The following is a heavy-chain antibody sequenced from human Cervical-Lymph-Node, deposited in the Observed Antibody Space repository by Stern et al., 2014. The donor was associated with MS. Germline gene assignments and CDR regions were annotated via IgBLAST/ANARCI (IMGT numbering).Heavy chain of an antibody. CDR3: ARDMDYDFWSGEPLF. D-gene: IGHD3-3*01. J-gene: IGHJ6*02. Sequence: EVQLVESGGGLVQPGGSLRLSCAASGFTFSSYSMNWVRQAPGKGLEWASYISSSSSTRYYADSVKGRFTISRDNAKNSLYLQMNSLRDEDTAVYYCARDMDYDFWSGEPLFWGQGTTVTVSS. CDR2: ISSSSSTR. V-gene: IGHV3-48*02. CDR1: GFTFSSYS.